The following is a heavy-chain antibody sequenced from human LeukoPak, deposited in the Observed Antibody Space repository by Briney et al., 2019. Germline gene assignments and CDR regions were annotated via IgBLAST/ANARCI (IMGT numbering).Heavy chain of an antibody. J-gene: IGHJ5*02. D-gene: IGHD3-9*01. CDR1: GGTFSSYA. CDR2: IIPIFGTA. Sequence: SVKVSCKASGGTFSSYAISWVRQAPGQGLEWMGGIIPIFGTANYAQKFQGRVTITADESTSTAYMELSSLRSEDTAVYYCARPPEYYDILTGYLPWGQGTLVTVPS. V-gene: IGHV1-69*01. CDR3: ARPPEYYDILTGYLP.